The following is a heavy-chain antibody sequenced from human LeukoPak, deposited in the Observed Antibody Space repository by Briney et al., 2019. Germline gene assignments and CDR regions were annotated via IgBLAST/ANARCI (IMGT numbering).Heavy chain of an antibody. D-gene: IGHD4-17*01. CDR3: ARRGDYGAFDI. Sequence: SETLSLTCTVSGGSISSYYWSWIRQPPGKGLEWIGYIYYSGSTNYNPSLKSQVTISVDTSKNQFSLKLSSVTAADTAVYYCARRGDYGAFDIWGQGTMVTVSS. V-gene: IGHV4-59*01. J-gene: IGHJ3*02. CDR2: IYYSGST. CDR1: GGSISSYY.